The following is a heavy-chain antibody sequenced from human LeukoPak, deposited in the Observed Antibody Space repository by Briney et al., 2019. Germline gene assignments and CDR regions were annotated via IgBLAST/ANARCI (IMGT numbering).Heavy chain of an antibody. CDR3: AREGLWVGLDSGKTRQAYWES. CDR1: GFTLRNHR. Sequence: RGSLRHSRAPSGFTLRNHRTRSVRQAPRKGLKWVANIKEEGSEKYYADSVQGRFTLSRDNAKNSLNLQMNSLRAEDTAVYYCAREGLWVGLDSGKTRQAYWESWGQGTMVTVSS. J-gene: IGHJ3*01. D-gene: IGHD2-21*01. CDR2: IKEEGSEK. V-gene: IGHV3-7*04.